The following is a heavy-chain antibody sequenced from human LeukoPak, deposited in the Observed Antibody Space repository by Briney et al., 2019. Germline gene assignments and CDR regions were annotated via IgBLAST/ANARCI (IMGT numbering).Heavy chain of an antibody. D-gene: IGHD3-3*01. Sequence: SETLSLTCTVSGGSIRSSYYYWGWIRQPPGKGLEWIGSIYDSGSTYYNPSLKSRVTISVDTSKNQFSLKLSSVTAADTAVYYCARVPAYYDFWSGGSYYYYGVDVWGQGTTVTVSS. CDR2: IYDSGST. CDR3: ARVPAYYDFWSGGSYYYYGVDV. J-gene: IGHJ6*02. CDR1: GGSIRSSYYY. V-gene: IGHV4-39*07.